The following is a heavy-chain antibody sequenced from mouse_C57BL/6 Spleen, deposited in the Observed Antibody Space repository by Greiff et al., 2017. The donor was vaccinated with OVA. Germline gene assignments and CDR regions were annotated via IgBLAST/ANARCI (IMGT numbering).Heavy chain of an antibody. CDR2: INPSNGGT. Sequence: QVQLQQSWPELVKPGASVKLSCKASGYTFTSYWMHRVKQRPGQGLEWIGNINPSNGGTNYNEKFKSKATLTVDKSSSTAYMQLSSLTSEDSAVYYCARETAQATGFAYWGQGTLVTVSA. CDR1: GYTFTSYW. D-gene: IGHD3-2*02. CDR3: ARETAQATGFAY. J-gene: IGHJ3*01. V-gene: IGHV1-53*01.